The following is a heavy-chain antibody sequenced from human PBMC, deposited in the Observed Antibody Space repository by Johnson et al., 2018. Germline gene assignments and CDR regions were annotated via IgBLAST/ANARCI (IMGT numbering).Heavy chain of an antibody. V-gene: IGHV3-23*04. CDR1: GFTFSSYA. Sequence: VQLVQSGGGLVQPGGSLRLSCAASGFTFSSYAMSWVRQAPGKGLEWVSAISGSGGSTYYADSVKGRFTITRDNSKNTLYRQMNSLRAEETAVYYCAGARLPVGAFDIWGQGTMVTVSS. CDR2: ISGSGGST. D-gene: IGHD6-25*01. CDR3: AGARLPVGAFDI. J-gene: IGHJ3*02.